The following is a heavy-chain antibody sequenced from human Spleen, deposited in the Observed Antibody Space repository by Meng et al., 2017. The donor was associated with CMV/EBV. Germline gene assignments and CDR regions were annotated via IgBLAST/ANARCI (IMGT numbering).Heavy chain of an antibody. CDR3: ARPPSLYYYYGMDV. J-gene: IGHJ6*02. V-gene: IGHV3-15*01. CDR2: IKSKTDGGTT. CDR1: GYSISSGYY. Sequence: ETLSLTCTVSGYSISSGYYWGWIRQAPGKGLEWVGRIKSKTDGGTTDYAAPVKGRFTISRDDSKNTLYLQMNSLRAEDTAVYYCARPPSLYYYYGMDVWGQGTTVTVSS.